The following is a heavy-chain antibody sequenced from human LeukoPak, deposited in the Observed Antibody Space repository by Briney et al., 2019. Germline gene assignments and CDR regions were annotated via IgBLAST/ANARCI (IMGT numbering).Heavy chain of an antibody. D-gene: IGHD5-18*01. CDR3: ARQSGFSYGDFEY. Sequence: GESLKISCKGSGYGFSNYWIGWVRQMPGKGLEWMGVIYPEDSDARYSPSFQGQVTISADKSISTAYLQWNSLQASDTGMYYCARQSGFSYGDFEYWGQGTLVTVSS. J-gene: IGHJ4*02. V-gene: IGHV5-51*01. CDR1: GYGFSNYW. CDR2: IYPEDSDA.